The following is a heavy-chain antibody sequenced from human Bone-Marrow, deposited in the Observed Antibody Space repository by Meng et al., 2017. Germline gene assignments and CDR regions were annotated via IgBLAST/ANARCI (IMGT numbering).Heavy chain of an antibody. D-gene: IGHD2-15*01. V-gene: IGHV3-23*01. CDR2: ISGSGTTT. CDR3: AKARNILVVGAPSDF. Sequence: GESLKISCAASGFTFSSYAMSWVRQAPGKGLEWVSTISGSGTTTSYAGSVKGRFTISRDKSNNTLYLQMTSLRADDTALYFCAKARNILVVGAPSDFWGQGTQVTVSS. J-gene: IGHJ4*01. CDR1: GFTFSSYA.